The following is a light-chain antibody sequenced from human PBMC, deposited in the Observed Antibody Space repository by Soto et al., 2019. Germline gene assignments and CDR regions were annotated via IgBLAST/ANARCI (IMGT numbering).Light chain of an antibody. CDR1: NIGSKS. J-gene: IGLJ2*01. V-gene: IGLV3-21*04. Sequence: SYELTQPPSVSVAPGKTARITCGGNNIGSKSVHWYQQKPGQAPVLVIDYDSDRPSGIPERFSGSNSGNTATLTISRVEAGDEADYYCQVWDSSSDHRVVFGGGTKVTVL. CDR3: QVWDSSSDHRVV. CDR2: YDS.